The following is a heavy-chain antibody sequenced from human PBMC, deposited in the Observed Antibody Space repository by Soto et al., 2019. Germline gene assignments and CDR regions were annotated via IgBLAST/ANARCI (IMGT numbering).Heavy chain of an antibody. Sequence: ASVKVSCKASGYTFTSYAMHWVRQAPGQRLEWMGWINAGNGNTKYSQKFQGRVTITRDTSASTAYMELSSLRSEDTVVYYCASQYSSSWYYWFDPWGQGTLVTVSS. J-gene: IGHJ5*02. CDR2: INAGNGNT. V-gene: IGHV1-3*01. CDR3: ASQYSSSWYYWFDP. CDR1: GYTFTSYA. D-gene: IGHD6-13*01.